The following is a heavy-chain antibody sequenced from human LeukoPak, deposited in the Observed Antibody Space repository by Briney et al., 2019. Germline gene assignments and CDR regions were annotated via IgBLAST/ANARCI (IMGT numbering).Heavy chain of an antibody. V-gene: IGHV3-23*01. CDR3: ARERASIVGATKGFDY. CDR1: GFSFGPHA. Sequence: GGPLRLSCAGSGFSFGPHAMSWVRQAPGKGLEWVSGIGGSDDSAHYADSVKGRFTISRDNAKNSLYLQMNSLRAEDTAVYYCARERASIVGATKGFDYWGQETLVTVSS. D-gene: IGHD1-26*01. CDR2: IGGSDDSA. J-gene: IGHJ4*02.